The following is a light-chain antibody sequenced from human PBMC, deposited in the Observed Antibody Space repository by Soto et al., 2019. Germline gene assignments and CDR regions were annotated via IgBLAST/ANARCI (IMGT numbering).Light chain of an antibody. V-gene: IGKV3-11*01. Sequence: EIVLTQSPATLSLSPGERAALSCRASQSVSSYLAWYQPKPGQAPRLLIYDAPKRAPGIPARFTGSGSGTDFTLTISSLEPEDFAVYFWQQRSVWPSTFGGGTKVEI. J-gene: IGKJ4*01. CDR3: QQRSVWPST. CDR1: QSVSSY. CDR2: DAP.